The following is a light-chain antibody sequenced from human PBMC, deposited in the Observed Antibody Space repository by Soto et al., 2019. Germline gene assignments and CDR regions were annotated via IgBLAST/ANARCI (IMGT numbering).Light chain of an antibody. CDR3: QHWNDYSWT. CDR1: QSISIW. CDR2: KTS. J-gene: IGKJ1*01. Sequence: DIHMTQSPSTLSASVGDRVTITCRASQSISIWLAWYQQKPGKAPNLLIYKTSSLETGVPSRFSGSGSGTDFTLIISSLQPDDFATYYCQHWNDYSWTFGQGTKVEVK. V-gene: IGKV1-5*03.